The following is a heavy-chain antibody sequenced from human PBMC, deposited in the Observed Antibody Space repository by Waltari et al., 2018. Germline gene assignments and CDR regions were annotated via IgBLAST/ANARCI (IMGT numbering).Heavy chain of an antibody. CDR2: IYYSGST. D-gene: IGHD6-19*01. CDR3: ATKRESSASGFDY. J-gene: IGHJ4*02. V-gene: IGHV4-39*01. CDR1: GGSISSRRHY. Sequence: QLQLQESGPGLVKPSETLSFTCTVSGGSISSRRHYWGWIRQPPGKGLEWIGSIYYSGSTYYNPSLKSRVTISVDTSKNQFSLKLSSVTAADTAVYYCATKRESSASGFDYWGQGTLVTVSS.